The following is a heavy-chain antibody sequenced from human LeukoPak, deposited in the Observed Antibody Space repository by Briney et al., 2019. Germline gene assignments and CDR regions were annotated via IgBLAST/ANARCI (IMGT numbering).Heavy chain of an antibody. J-gene: IGHJ3*02. CDR2: ISGSGGST. D-gene: IGHD3-22*01. Sequence: GGSLRLSCAASGFTFSSYAMSWVRQAPGKGLEWVSAISGSGGSTYYADSVKGRFTISRDNSKNTLYLQMNSLRAEDTAVYYCAKVGRAITMIAVVNDAFDIWGQGTMVTVSS. CDR3: AKVGRAITMIAVVNDAFDI. V-gene: IGHV3-23*01. CDR1: GFTFSSYA.